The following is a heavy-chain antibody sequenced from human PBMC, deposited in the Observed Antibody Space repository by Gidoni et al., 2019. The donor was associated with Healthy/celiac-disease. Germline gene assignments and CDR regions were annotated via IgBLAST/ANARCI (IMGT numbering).Heavy chain of an antibody. J-gene: IGHJ6*02. CDR2: INHSGST. CDR3: ARHLRGLRESTYYYGPNPYYYGMDV. V-gene: IGHV4-34*01. CDR1: GGSFSGYY. Sequence: QVQLQQWGAGLLKPSETLSLTCAVYGGSFSGYYWSWIRQPPGKGLEWIWEINHSGSTNYNPSLKSRVTISVDTSKNQFSLKLSSVTAADTAVYYCARHLRGLRESTYYYGPNPYYYGMDVWGQGTTVTVSS. D-gene: IGHD3-10*01.